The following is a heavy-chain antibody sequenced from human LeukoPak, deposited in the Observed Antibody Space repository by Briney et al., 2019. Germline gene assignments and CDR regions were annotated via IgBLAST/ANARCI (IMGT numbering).Heavy chain of an antibody. J-gene: IGHJ5*02. CDR1: GFTFSSYS. CDR2: ISSSSSTI. D-gene: IGHD2-2*01. Sequence: GGSLRLSCAASGFTFSSYSMNWVRQAPGKGLEWVSYISSSSSTIYYADSVKGRFTISRDNAKNSLYLQMNSLRDEDTAVYYCARALSRYCSSTSCYSYLWWFDPWGQGTLVTVSS. V-gene: IGHV3-48*02. CDR3: ARALSRYCSSTSCYSYLWWFDP.